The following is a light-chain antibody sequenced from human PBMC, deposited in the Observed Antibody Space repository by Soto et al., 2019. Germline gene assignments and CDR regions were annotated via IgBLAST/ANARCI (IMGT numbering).Light chain of an antibody. V-gene: IGLV7-43*01. CDR3: LLYYGGAWV. CDR1: TGAVTSGYY. CDR2: STS. Sequence: QAVVTQEPSLTVSPGGTVTLTCASSTGAVTSGYYPNWFQQKAGQAPRVLIYSTSNKHFWTPARFSGSLLGGKAALTLSGVQPDDEAEYYCLLYYGGAWVFGGGTKLTVL. J-gene: IGLJ3*02.